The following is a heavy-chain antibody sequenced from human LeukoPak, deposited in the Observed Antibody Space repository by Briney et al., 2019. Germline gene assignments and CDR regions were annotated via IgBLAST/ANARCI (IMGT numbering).Heavy chain of an antibody. CDR3: ARGKWLVRVFFFDY. D-gene: IGHD6-19*01. Sequence: SETLSLTCAVYGGSFSGYYWSWIRQPPGKGLEWIGEINHSGSTNYNPSLKSRVTISVDTSKNQFSLKLSSVTAADTAVYYCARGKWLVRVFFFDYWGQGTLATVSS. V-gene: IGHV4-34*01. CDR2: INHSGST. J-gene: IGHJ4*02. CDR1: GGSFSGYY.